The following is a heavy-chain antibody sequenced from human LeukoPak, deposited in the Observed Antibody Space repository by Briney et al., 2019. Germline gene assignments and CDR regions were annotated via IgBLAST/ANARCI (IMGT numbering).Heavy chain of an antibody. Sequence: SETLSLTCAVYGGSFSGYYWSWIRQPPGKGLEWIGEINHSGSTNYNPSLKSRVTISVDTSKNQFSLKLSSVTAADTAVYYCARRRITMVRGARSDAFDIWGQGTMVTVSS. CDR3: ARRRITMVRGARSDAFDI. V-gene: IGHV4-34*01. CDR1: GGSFSGYY. J-gene: IGHJ3*02. CDR2: INHSGST. D-gene: IGHD3-10*01.